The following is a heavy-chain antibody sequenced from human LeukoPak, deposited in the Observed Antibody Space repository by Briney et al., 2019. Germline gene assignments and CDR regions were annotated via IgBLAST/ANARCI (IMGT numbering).Heavy chain of an antibody. V-gene: IGHV4-4*07. CDR1: GGSISSYY. J-gene: IGHJ4*02. CDR2: IYTSGST. D-gene: IGHD3-22*01. Sequence: SSETLSLTCTVSGGSISSYYWSWIRQPAGKGLEWIGRIYTSGSTKYNPSLKGRVTMSIDTSKNQFSLTLSSVTAADAAVYYCARGIRVITAYFDYWGQGTLVTVSS. CDR3: ARGIRVITAYFDY.